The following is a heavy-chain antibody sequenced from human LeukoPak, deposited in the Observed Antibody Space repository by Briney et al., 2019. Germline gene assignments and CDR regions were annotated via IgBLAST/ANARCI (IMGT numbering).Heavy chain of an antibody. V-gene: IGHV1-46*01. CDR2: INPSGGST. Sequence: ASVKVSCTASGYTFTSYYMHWVRQAPGQGLEWMGIINPSGGSTSYAQKFQGRVTMTRDTSTSTVYMELSSLRSEDTAVYYCARGWRATRIAVAGIPHDAFDIWGQGTMVTVSS. CDR3: ARGWRATRIAVAGIPHDAFDI. D-gene: IGHD6-19*01. CDR1: GYTFTSYY. J-gene: IGHJ3*02.